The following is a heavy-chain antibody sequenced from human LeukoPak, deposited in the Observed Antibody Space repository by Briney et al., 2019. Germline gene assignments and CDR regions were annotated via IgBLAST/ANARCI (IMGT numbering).Heavy chain of an antibody. D-gene: IGHD2-2*01. CDR3: ARGGYCSSTSCYAVRRPYDY. Sequence: GGSLRLSCAASGFTFSSYAMHWVRQAPGKGLEWVAVISYDGSNKYYADSVKGRFTISRDNSKNTLYLQMNSLRAEDTAVYYCARGGYCSSTSCYAVRRPYDYWGQGALVTVSS. V-gene: IGHV3-30-3*01. J-gene: IGHJ4*02. CDR2: ISYDGSNK. CDR1: GFTFSSYA.